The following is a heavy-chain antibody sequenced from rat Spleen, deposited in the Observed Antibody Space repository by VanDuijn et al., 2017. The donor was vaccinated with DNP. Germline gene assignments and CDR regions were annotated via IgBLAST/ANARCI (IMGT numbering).Heavy chain of an antibody. V-gene: IGHV2-15*01. Sequence: QVQLKESGPGLVQPSETLSLTCTVSGFSLTSYSVSWVRQPPGKGLEWMGIIRTSGSTAYNSLLKSRLSISRDISKSQVFLKMNSLQTEDTATYYCASSYGYWGQGVMVTVSS. D-gene: IGHD1-11*01. CDR1: GFSLTSYS. CDR3: ASSYGY. CDR2: IRTSGST. J-gene: IGHJ2*01.